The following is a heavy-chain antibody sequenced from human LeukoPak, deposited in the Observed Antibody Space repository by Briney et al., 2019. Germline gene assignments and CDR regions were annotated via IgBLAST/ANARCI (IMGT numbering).Heavy chain of an antibody. CDR2: IRYDGSNK. V-gene: IGHV3-30*02. CDR1: EFTFSSYG. D-gene: IGHD2-2*01. Sequence: GGSLRLSCLASEFTFSSYGMHWVRQAPGKGLEWVAFIRYDGSNKYSADSVKGRVTVSRDNSKNTLYLQMNSLGPEDTAVYYCAREPAAIGAFDYWGQGTLVTVSS. J-gene: IGHJ4*02. CDR3: AREPAAIGAFDY.